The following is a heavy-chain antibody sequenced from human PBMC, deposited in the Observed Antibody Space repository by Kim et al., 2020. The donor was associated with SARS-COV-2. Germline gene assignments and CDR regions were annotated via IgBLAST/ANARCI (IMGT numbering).Heavy chain of an antibody. CDR3: ARDQYGDYGY. CDR2: ISYDGSNK. CDR1: GFTFSSYA. J-gene: IGHJ4*02. D-gene: IGHD4-17*01. Sequence: GGSLRLSCAASGFTFSSYAMHWVRQAPGKGLEWVAVISYDGSNKYYADSVKGRFTISRDNSKNTLYLQMNSLRAEDTAVYYCARDQYGDYGYWGQGTLVTVSS. V-gene: IGHV3-30-3*01.